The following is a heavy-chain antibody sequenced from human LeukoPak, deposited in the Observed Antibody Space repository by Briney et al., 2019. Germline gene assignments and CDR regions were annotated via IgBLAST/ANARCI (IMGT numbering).Heavy chain of an antibody. D-gene: IGHD3-22*01. J-gene: IGHJ4*02. CDR3: ARAVPSTYYYDSSGYPDY. V-gene: IGHV3-21*01. Sequence: GGSLRLLRAASGFTLRRHSMNWVRHAPGKGLEWVSSISNSSSYIYYADSVKGRFIISRDNAKNSLYLQMNSLRAEDTAVYYCARAVPSTYYYDSSGYPDYWGQGTLVTVSS. CDR1: GFTLRRHS. CDR2: ISNSSSYI.